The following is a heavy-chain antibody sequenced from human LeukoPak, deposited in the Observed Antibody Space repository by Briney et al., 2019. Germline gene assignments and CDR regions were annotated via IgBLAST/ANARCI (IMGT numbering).Heavy chain of an antibody. Sequence: GGSLRLSCAASGITISRYSMNWVRQAPGKGLELVSYISSSSTTYYADSVKGRFTISRDNARNSVHLQMNSLRAEDTALYYCALGWYAIDYWGKGTLVTVSS. J-gene: IGHJ4*02. D-gene: IGHD6-19*01. CDR2: ISSSSTT. V-gene: IGHV3-48*04. CDR3: ALGWYAIDY. CDR1: GITISRYS.